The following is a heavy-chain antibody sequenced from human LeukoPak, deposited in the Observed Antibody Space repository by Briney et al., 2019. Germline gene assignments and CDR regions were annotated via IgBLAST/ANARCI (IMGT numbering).Heavy chain of an antibody. D-gene: IGHD1-1*01. CDR2: ISAYNGNT. CDR3: GRDQPLRTSRTGTTLTDY. V-gene: IGHV1-18*01. J-gene: IGHJ4*02. CDR1: GYTFTSYG. Sequence: ASVTVSCKASGYTFTSYGISWVRQAPGQGLEWMGWISAYNGNTNYAQKLQGRVTMTTDTSTSTAYMELRSLRSDDTAVYDCGRDQPLRTSRTGTTLTDYWGQGTLVTVSS.